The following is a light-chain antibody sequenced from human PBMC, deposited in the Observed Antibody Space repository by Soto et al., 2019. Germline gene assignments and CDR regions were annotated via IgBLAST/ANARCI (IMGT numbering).Light chain of an antibody. CDR3: HQSYSNPPT. Sequence: DIQMTQSPSSLSASVGDRVTITCRASQSVTTYLNWYQHKPGKAPQLLIYGASRLQSGIPSRFSASGSATDFALTITSLQPEDFATYYCHQSYSNPPTFGQGIRLEIK. CDR2: GAS. J-gene: IGKJ5*01. CDR1: QSVTTY. V-gene: IGKV1-39*01.